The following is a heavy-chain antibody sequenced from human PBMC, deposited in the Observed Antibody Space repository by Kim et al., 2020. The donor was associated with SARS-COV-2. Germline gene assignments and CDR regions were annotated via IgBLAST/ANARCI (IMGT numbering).Heavy chain of an antibody. CDR3: ARDCGGDCYSREGFDY. J-gene: IGHJ4*02. CDR1: GYTFTSYG. CDR2: ISTYNGNT. Sequence: ASVKVSCKASGYTFTSYGISWVRQAPGQGLEWMGWISTYNGNTNYAQKLQGRVTMTTDTSTSTVYMELRSLRSDDTAVYYCARDCGGDCYSREGFDYWGQGTLVTVSS. V-gene: IGHV1-18*01. D-gene: IGHD2-21*02.